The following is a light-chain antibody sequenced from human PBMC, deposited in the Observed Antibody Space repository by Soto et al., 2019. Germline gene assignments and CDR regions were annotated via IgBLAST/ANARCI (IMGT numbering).Light chain of an antibody. V-gene: IGLV1-40*01. J-gene: IGLJ1*01. Sequence: QSVLTQPPSVSGAPGQRVTISCIGSSSNIGARYDVHWYQQHPGKAPKLMIYEVTKRPSGVPDRFSGSKSGNTASLTVSGLQADDEADYYCSSYAGNNNYVFGTGTKVTVL. CDR2: EVT. CDR3: SSYAGNNNYV. CDR1: SSNIGARYD.